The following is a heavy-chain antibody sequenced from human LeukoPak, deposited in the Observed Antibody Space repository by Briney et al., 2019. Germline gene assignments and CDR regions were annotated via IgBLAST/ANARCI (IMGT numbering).Heavy chain of an antibody. V-gene: IGHV4-38-2*01. J-gene: IGHJ4*02. CDR1: GYSISSGYY. CDR3: VVDTAMSKVY. CDR2: IYHSGST. D-gene: IGHD5-18*01. Sequence: KPSETLSLTCAVSGYSISSGYYWGWIRQPPGKGLEWSGSIYHSGSTYYNPSLKSRVTISVDTSKNQFSLKLSSVTAADTAVYYCVVDTAMSKVYWGQGNLVTVSS.